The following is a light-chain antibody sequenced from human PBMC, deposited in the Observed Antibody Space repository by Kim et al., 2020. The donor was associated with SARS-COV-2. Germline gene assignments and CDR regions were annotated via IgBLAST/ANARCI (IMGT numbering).Light chain of an antibody. CDR1: QSVLYSSNNKNY. Sequence: DIVMTQSSDSLAVSLGERATINCKSSQSVLYSSNNKNYLAWYQQKPGQPLKLLIYWASTRESGVPDRFSGSGSGTDFTLTISSLQAEDVAVYYCQQYYSTPRTFGQGTKVDIK. CDR2: WAS. J-gene: IGKJ1*01. V-gene: IGKV4-1*01. CDR3: QQYYSTPRT.